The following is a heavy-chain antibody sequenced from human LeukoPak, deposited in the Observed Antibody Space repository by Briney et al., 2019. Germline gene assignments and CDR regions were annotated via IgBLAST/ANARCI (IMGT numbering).Heavy chain of an antibody. J-gene: IGHJ5*02. CDR3: GKEGGA. CDR2: IGGRGGST. V-gene: IGHV3-23*01. D-gene: IGHD3-16*01. CDR1: GFRFSDFT. Sequence: GGSLRLSCAASGFRFSDFTMTWVRQAPGKGPEWVSAIGGRGGSTYYADSVGGRFTISRDNSKDMVYLQMNSLKVEDTATYYCGKEGGAWGQGTKVTVSS.